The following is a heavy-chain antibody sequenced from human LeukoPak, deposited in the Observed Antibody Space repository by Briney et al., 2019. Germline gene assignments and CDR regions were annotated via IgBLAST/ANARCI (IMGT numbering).Heavy chain of an antibody. Sequence: SETLSLTCTVSGGSISSSSYYWGWIRQPPGKGLEWIGSIYYSGSTYYNPSLKSRVTISVDTSKNQFSLKLSSVTAADTAVYYCASGRRDYDFWSGYYIPTSGMDVWGQGTTVTVSS. CDR1: GGSISSSSYY. CDR3: ASGRRDYDFWSGYYIPTSGMDV. J-gene: IGHJ6*02. D-gene: IGHD3-3*01. CDR2: IYYSGST. V-gene: IGHV4-39*01.